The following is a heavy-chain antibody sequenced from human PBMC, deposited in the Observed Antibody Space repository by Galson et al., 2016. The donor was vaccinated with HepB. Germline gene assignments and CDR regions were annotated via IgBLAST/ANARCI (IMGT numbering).Heavy chain of an antibody. CDR3: TNDVGLVMFGL. CDR2: ISSDGDNK. D-gene: IGHD2/OR15-2a*01. V-gene: IGHV3-23*01. CDR1: IFTFPNYW. Sequence: SLRLSCAASIFTFPNYWMTWVRQAPGKRLEWVSTISSDGDNKHYLDSVKGRFTVSRDNSKNTLDLQMNSLRAEDTAVYYCTNDVGLVMFGLWGRGALVTVSS. J-gene: IGHJ4*02.